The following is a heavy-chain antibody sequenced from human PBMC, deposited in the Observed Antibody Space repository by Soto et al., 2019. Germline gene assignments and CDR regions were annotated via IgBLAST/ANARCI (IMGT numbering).Heavy chain of an antibody. CDR1: GGSISSSNYY. CDR2: IYYSGSV. Sequence: QLQLQESGPGLVKPSEPLSLTCTVSGGSISSSNYYWGWVRQPPGKGLEWIGTIYYSGSVYYNPSVKSRLAISVDAWKNQFSLKMSSVTAADTALYYCARITIFGVVIMRPNAFDVWGPGTMVAVSS. V-gene: IGHV4-39*01. J-gene: IGHJ3*01. D-gene: IGHD3-3*01. CDR3: ARITIFGVVIMRPNAFDV.